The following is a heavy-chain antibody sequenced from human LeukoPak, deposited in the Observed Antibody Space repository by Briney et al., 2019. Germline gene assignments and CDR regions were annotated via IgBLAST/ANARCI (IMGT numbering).Heavy chain of an antibody. CDR1: GGTFSSYA. CDR2: IIPIFGTA. J-gene: IGHJ3*02. Sequence: ASVKVSCKASGGTFSSYAISWVRQAPGQGLEWMGGIIPIFGTANYAQKFQGRVTITTDESTSTAYMELSSLRSEDTAVYYCAREPAGVHVAFDIWGQGTMVTVS. V-gene: IGHV1-69*05. D-gene: IGHD3-10*01. CDR3: AREPAGVHVAFDI.